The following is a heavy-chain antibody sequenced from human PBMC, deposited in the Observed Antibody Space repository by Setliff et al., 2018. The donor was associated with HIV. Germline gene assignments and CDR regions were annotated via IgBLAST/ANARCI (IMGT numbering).Heavy chain of an antibody. J-gene: IGHJ4*02. V-gene: IGHV4-39*01. D-gene: IGHD3-16*01. CDR1: GDSIGSSSYY. CDR2: IYYSGST. CDR3: ARQFWMLTTLYFDS. Sequence: SETLSLTCTVSGDSIGSSSYYWAWIRQPPGKGLEWIGNIYYSGSTYYNPSLKTRVTISVDGSKNHFSLSLSSVTAADTAVYYCARQFWMLTTLYFDSLGPGTLVTVSS.